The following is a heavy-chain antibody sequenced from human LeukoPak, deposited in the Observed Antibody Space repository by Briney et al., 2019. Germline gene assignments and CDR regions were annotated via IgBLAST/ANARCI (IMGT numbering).Heavy chain of an antibody. CDR1: GFTFSSYS. V-gene: IGHV3-48*01. J-gene: IGHJ6*02. D-gene: IGHD2-15*01. Sequence: GGSLRLSCAASGFTFSSYSMNWVRQAPGKGLEWVSYISSSSSTIYYADSVKGRFTISRDNAKNSLYLQMNSLRAEDTAVYYCAREPYCSGGSCQPYGMDVWGQGTTVTVSS. CDR3: AREPYCSGGSCQPYGMDV. CDR2: ISSSSSTI.